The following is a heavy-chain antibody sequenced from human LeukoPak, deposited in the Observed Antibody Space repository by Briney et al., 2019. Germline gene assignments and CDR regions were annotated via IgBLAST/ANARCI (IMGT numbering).Heavy chain of an antibody. CDR1: GGSISSYY. V-gene: IGHV4-4*07. CDR2: IYTSGGT. D-gene: IGHD3/OR15-3a*01. CDR3: ARGGRRQLGRTAYYYFKALDV. J-gene: IGHJ6*02. Sequence: KTSETLSLTCTVSGGSISSYYWSWIRQPAGKGLEWIGRIYTSGGTNYNPSLKSRVTMSVDTSKSQLSLRLSSVTAADTAVYYCARGGRRQLGRTAYYYFKALDVWGQGTTVTVS.